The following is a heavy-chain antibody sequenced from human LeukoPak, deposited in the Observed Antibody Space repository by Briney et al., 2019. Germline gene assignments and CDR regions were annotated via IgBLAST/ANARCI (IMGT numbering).Heavy chain of an antibody. D-gene: IGHD3-22*01. CDR1: GYTFTSYY. CDR2: INPSGGST. J-gene: IGHJ5*02. Sequence: ASVKVSCKASGYTFTSYYMHWVRQAPGQGLEWMGIINPSGGSTSYAQQFQGRVTMTRGMSTSTVYMELSSLRSEDTAVYYCARDTDYDSSEGNWFDPWGQGTLVTVSS. CDR3: ARDTDYDSSEGNWFDP. V-gene: IGHV1-46*01.